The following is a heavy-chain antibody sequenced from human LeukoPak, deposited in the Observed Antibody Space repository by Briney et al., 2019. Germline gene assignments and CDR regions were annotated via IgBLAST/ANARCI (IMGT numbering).Heavy chain of an antibody. CDR2: IGTVGDP. Sequence: GGSLRLSCAASGLTFSRYDMHWVRQATGKGLEWVSAIGTVGDPYYPGSVKGRFTISRENAKNSLYLQMNSLRAGDTAVYYCARGFLGDAFDIWGQGTMVTVSS. CDR1: GLTFSRYD. D-gene: IGHD3-3*01. V-gene: IGHV3-13*05. CDR3: ARGFLGDAFDI. J-gene: IGHJ3*02.